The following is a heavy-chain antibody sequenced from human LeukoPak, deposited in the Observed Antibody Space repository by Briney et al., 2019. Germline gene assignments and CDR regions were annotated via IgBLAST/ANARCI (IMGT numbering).Heavy chain of an antibody. CDR2: IGTVGDP. Sequence: GGSLRLSCAASGLTFSRYDMHWVRQATGKGLEWVSAIGTVGDPYYPGSVKGRFTISRENAKNSLYLQMNSLRAGDTAVYYCARGFLGDAFDIWGQGTMVTVSS. CDR1: GLTFSRYD. D-gene: IGHD3-3*01. V-gene: IGHV3-13*05. CDR3: ARGFLGDAFDI. J-gene: IGHJ3*02.